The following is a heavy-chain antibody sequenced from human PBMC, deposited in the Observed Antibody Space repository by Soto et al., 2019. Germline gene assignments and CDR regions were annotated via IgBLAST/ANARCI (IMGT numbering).Heavy chain of an antibody. CDR1: GFTFSSYG. CDR3: AKEPNVLRCLEWHFDY. Sequence: PGGSLRLSCAASGFTFSSYGMHWVRQAQGKGLEWVAVISYDGSNKYYADSVKGRFTISRDNSKNTLYLQMNSLRAEDTAVYYCAKEPNVLRCLEWHFDYWGQGTLVTVSS. D-gene: IGHD3-3*01. CDR2: ISYDGSNK. J-gene: IGHJ4*02. V-gene: IGHV3-30*18.